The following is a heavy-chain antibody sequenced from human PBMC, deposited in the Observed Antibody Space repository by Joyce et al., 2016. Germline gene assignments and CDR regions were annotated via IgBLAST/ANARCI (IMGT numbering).Heavy chain of an antibody. D-gene: IGHD3-22*01. Sequence: SLKGRFTISRDNAKNSLYLQMNSLRAEDTAVYYCARAYYYDSEGWYFNLWGRGTLVTVSS. CDR3: ARAYYYDSEGWYFNL. J-gene: IGHJ2*01. V-gene: IGHV3-21*06.